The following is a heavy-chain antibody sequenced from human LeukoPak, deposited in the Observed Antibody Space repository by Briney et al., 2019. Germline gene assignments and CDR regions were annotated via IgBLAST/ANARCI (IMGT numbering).Heavy chain of an antibody. Sequence: GRSLRLSCAASGFTFDDYAMHWVRQAPGKGLEWVSGISWNSGSIGYADSVKGRFTISRDNAKNSLYLQMNSLRAEDTALYYCAKDQGSSWYSHFDCWGQGTLVTVSS. D-gene: IGHD6-13*01. CDR2: ISWNSGSI. V-gene: IGHV3-9*01. CDR3: AKDQGSSWYSHFDC. CDR1: GFTFDDYA. J-gene: IGHJ4*02.